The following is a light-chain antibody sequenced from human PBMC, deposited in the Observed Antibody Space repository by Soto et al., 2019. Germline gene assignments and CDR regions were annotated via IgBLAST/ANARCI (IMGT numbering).Light chain of an antibody. CDR2: SNN. CDR3: ETWDDSLNGRV. Sequence: QSVLTQPPSVSGTTGQKVTVSCSGSRYNIEVNAVNWYQQVPGTAPQDLIYSNNQRPSGVPDRFSGSKSGTSASLAISGLQSEDEADYYCETWDDSLNGRVFGGGTKLTVL. V-gene: IGLV1-44*01. J-gene: IGLJ3*02. CDR1: RYNIEVNA.